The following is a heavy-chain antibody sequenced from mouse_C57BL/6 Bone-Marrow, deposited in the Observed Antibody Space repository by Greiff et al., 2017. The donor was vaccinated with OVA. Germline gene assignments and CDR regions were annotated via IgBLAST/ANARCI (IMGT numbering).Heavy chain of an antibody. CDR3: ARRDWGRDY. CDR2: ISYDGSN. Sequence: DVQLQESGPGLVKPSQSLSLTCSVTGYSITSGYYWNWIRQFPGNKLEWMGYISYDGSNNYNPSLKNRISITRDTSKNQFFLKLNSVTTEDTATYYCARRDWGRDYWGQGTTLTVSS. CDR1: GYSITSGYY. V-gene: IGHV3-6*01. J-gene: IGHJ2*01. D-gene: IGHD4-1*01.